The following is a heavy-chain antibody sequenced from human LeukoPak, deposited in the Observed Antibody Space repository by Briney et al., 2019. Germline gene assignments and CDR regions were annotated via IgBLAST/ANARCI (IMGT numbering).Heavy chain of an antibody. CDR3: VKEPHYYDRSRYF. V-gene: IGHV3-43*02. Sequence: GGSLRLSCAASGFTFDDYAMHWVRQAPGKGLEWVSLIGGDGGSTYYADSVKGRFTISRDNSKNSLFLQMKSLRTDDTALYYCVKEPHYYDRSRYFWGPGTLVTVSS. J-gene: IGHJ4*02. CDR2: IGGDGGST. CDR1: GFTFDDYA. D-gene: IGHD3-22*01.